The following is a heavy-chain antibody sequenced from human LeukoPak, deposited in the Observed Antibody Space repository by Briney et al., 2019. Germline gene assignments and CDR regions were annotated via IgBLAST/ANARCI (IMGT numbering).Heavy chain of an antibody. V-gene: IGHV1-46*01. CDR2: INPSGGST. D-gene: IGHD4-17*01. J-gene: IGHJ1*01. CDR3: ARDGPNGDYLFQH. Sequence: ASVKVSCKASGYTFTSYYMHWVRQAPGQGLEWMGIINPSGGSTSYTQKFQGRVTMTRDTSTSTVYMELSSLRSEDTAVYYCARDGPNGDYLFQHWGQGTLVTVSS. CDR1: GYTFTSYY.